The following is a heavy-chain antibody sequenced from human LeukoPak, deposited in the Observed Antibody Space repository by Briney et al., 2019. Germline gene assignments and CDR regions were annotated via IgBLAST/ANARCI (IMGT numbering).Heavy chain of an antibody. CDR2: IIPIFGTA. Sequence: SVNVSCTASGGTFSSYAISWVRQAPGQGLEWMGGIIPIFGTANYAQKFQGRVTITADESTSTAYMELSSLRSEDTAVYYCARAQWELRRYNWFDPWGQGTLVTVSS. V-gene: IGHV1-69*13. J-gene: IGHJ5*02. CDR3: ARAQWELRRYNWFDP. CDR1: GGTFSSYA. D-gene: IGHD1-26*01.